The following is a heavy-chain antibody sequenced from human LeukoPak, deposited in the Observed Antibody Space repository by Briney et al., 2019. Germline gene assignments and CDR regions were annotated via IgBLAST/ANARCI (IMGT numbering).Heavy chain of an antibody. V-gene: IGHV4-59*12. CDR2: IYYSGST. Sequence: SETLSLTCTVSGGSISSYYWSWIRQPPGKGLEWIGYIYYSGSTNYNPSLKSRVTISVGTSKNQFSLKLSSVTAADTAVYFCARDGCRSTSCFDYWGQGTLVTVSS. J-gene: IGHJ4*02. CDR3: ARDGCRSTSCFDY. CDR1: GGSISSYY. D-gene: IGHD2-2*01.